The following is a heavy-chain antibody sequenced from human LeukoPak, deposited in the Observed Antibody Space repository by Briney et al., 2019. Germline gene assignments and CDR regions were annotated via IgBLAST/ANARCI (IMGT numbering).Heavy chain of an antibody. Sequence: SGGSLRLSCAASGFTVSSNYMSWVRQAPGKGLEWVSVIYSGGSTYYSDSVKGRFTISRDNSKNTAHLQMNSLKTEDTAVYYCTRRVSPYGDYSTNYYYYYMDVWGKGTTVTVSS. CDR2: IYSGGST. D-gene: IGHD4-17*01. J-gene: IGHJ6*03. CDR3: TRRVSPYGDYSTNYYYYYMDV. CDR1: GFTVSSNY. V-gene: IGHV3-53*01.